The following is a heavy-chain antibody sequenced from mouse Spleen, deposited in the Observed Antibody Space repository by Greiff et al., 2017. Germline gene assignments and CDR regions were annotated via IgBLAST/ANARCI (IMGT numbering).Heavy chain of an antibody. CDR2: IDPYDSET. V-gene: IGHV1-74*01. CDR1: GYTFTSYW. D-gene: IGHD3-3*01. Sequence: QVQLQQPGTELVKPGASVKLSCKASGYTFTSYWMHWVKQRPGQGLEWIGRIDPYDSETHYNQKFKDKAILTVDKSSSTAYMQLSSLTSEDSAVYYCARLGLGRCFDYWGQGTTLTVSS. CDR3: ARLGLGRCFDY. J-gene: IGHJ2*01.